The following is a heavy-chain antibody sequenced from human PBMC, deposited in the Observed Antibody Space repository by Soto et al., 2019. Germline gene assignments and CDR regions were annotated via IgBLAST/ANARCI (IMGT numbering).Heavy chain of an antibody. CDR3: AKDRGDWLQGHFQH. CDR2: ISGSGGST. Sequence: GGSLRLSCAASGFTFSSYAMSWVRQAPGKGLEGGSAISGSGGSTYYADSVKGRFTISRDNSKNTLYLQMNSLRAEDTAVYYCAKDRGDWLQGHFQHWGQGTLVTVSS. D-gene: IGHD2-21*02. CDR1: GFTFSSYA. J-gene: IGHJ1*01. V-gene: IGHV3-23*01.